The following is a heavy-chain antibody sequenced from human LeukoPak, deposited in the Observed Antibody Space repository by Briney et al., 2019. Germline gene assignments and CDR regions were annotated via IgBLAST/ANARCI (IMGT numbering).Heavy chain of an antibody. J-gene: IGHJ4*02. V-gene: IGHV4-34*01. Sequence: KPSETLSLTCAVYGGSFSGYYWSWIRQPPGKGLEWIGEINHSGSTNYSPSLKSRVTISVDTSKNQFSLKLSSVTAADTAVYYCASLPPVAGISYWGQGTLVTVSS. CDR2: INHSGST. CDR1: GGSFSGYY. CDR3: ASLPPVAGISY. D-gene: IGHD6-19*01.